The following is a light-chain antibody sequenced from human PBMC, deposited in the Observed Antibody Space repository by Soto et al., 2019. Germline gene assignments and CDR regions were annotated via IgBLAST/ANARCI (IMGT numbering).Light chain of an antibody. Sequence: QSALTQPASVSGSPGQSITISCTGTSSDVGGYNYVSWYQQHPGKAPKLMIYDVSNRPSVVSNRFSGSKSGNTASLTISGLQAEDEADYSCSSYTSSSTLLYVFGTGTKLTVL. J-gene: IGLJ1*01. CDR2: DVS. V-gene: IGLV2-14*01. CDR1: SSDVGGYNY. CDR3: SSYTSSSTLLYV.